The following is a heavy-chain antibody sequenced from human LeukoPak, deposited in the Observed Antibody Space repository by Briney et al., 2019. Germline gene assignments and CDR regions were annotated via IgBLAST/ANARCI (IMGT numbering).Heavy chain of an antibody. D-gene: IGHD5-18*01. Sequence: GRSLRLSCAASGFTFDDYAMHWVRQAPGKGLEWVSGISWNSGSIGYADSVKGRFTISRDNAKNSLYLQMNSLRAEDTALYYCAKDVDTAMVTGCMDVWGQGTTVTVSS. J-gene: IGHJ6*02. CDR1: GFTFDDYA. CDR2: ISWNSGSI. CDR3: AKDVDTAMVTGCMDV. V-gene: IGHV3-9*01.